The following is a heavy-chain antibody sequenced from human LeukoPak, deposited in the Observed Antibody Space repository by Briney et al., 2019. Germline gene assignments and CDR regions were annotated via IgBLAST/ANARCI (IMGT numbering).Heavy chain of an antibody. J-gene: IGHJ4*02. CDR3: AKGDSYVDHYFDY. CDR2: ISGSGGST. V-gene: IGHV3-23*01. CDR1: GFTFSSYA. D-gene: IGHD5-18*01. Sequence: GGSLRLSCAASGFTFSSYAMSWVRQAPGKGLEWVSAISGSGGSTYYADSVKGRFTISRDNSKNTLYQQMNSLRAEDTAVYYCAKGDSYVDHYFDYWGQGTLVTVSS.